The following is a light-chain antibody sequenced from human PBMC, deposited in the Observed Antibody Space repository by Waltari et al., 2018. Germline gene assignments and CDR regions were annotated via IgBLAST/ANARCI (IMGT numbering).Light chain of an antibody. J-gene: IGKJ4*01. CDR1: QNIAKY. CDR2: GVS. CDR3: QKYSNSPLT. Sequence: VILTQSPATLSLSPGERATLSCRASQNIAKYLAWYQQKPGQAPRLLIYGVSNRATGIPDRFSATGSGTEFTLTINSLEPEDFAVYYCQKYSNSPLTFGGGTKVEI. V-gene: IGKV3-11*01.